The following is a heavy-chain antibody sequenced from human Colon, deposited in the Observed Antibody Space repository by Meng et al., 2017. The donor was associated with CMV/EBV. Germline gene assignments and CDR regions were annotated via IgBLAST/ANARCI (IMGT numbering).Heavy chain of an antibody. V-gene: IGHV3-23*01. CDR2: FAINDGSA. J-gene: IGHJ4*02. CDR1: GFNFLSDA. CDR3: ARASSGTNGLLDS. D-gene: IGHD2-8*01. Sequence: CTASGFNFLSDAMSLVRQAPGKGLEWVSSFAINDGSAYYADSVKGRFTISRDNSKNTLYLQINNIRPEDTAIYYCARASSGTNGLLDSWGQGTLVTVSS.